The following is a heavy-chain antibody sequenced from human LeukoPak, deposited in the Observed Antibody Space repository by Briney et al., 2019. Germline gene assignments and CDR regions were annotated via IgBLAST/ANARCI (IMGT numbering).Heavy chain of an antibody. D-gene: IGHD3-10*01. J-gene: IGHJ4*02. CDR2: IKEDGSEH. Sequence: GGSLRLSCAASGFTFGSYWMSWVRQAPGKGLEWVANIKEDGSEHYYVGSVKGRFTTSRDNAKDSLFLQMNNLRAGDTAVYFCARGSGTFYLDFWGQGTLVTVSS. CDR3: ARGSGTFYLDF. CDR1: GFTFGSYW. V-gene: IGHV3-7*01.